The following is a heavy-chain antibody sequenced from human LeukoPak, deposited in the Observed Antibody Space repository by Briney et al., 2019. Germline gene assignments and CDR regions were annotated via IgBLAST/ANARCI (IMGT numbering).Heavy chain of an antibody. CDR3: ARVDRSYYYDSSGSFDY. J-gene: IGHJ4*02. CDR2: INSDGSST. V-gene: IGHV3-74*01. D-gene: IGHD3-22*01. CDR1: GFTFSSYW. Sequence: GGSLRLSCAASGFTFSSYWMHWVRQAPGKGLVWVSRINSDGSSTSYADSVKGRFTISRDNAKNTLYLQMNSLRAEDTAVYYCARVDRSYYYDSSGSFDYWGQGTLVTVSS.